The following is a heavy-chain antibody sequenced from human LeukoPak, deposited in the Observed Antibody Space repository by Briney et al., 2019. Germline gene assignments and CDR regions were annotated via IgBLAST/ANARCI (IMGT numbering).Heavy chain of an antibody. CDR1: GFTFSSYG. V-gene: IGHV3-30*02. J-gene: IGHJ1*01. Sequence: PGGSLRLSCAASGFTFSSYGMHRVRQAPGKGLEWVAFIRFDGSYKSYADSVKGRFTISRDNSKSTLYLQMNSLRAEDTAVYYCAKDDAEYFQHWGQGTLVTVSS. CDR3: AKDDAEYFQH. CDR2: IRFDGSYK.